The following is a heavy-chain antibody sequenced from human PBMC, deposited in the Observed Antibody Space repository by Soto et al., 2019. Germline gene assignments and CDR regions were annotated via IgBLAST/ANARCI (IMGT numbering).Heavy chain of an antibody. J-gene: IGHJ5*02. V-gene: IGHV3-23*01. CDR2: ISGSGGST. D-gene: IGHD6-13*01. CDR3: AKDSSSWTSDNWFDP. Sequence: EVQLLESGGGLVQPGGSLRLSCAASGFTFSSYAMSWVRQAPGKGLEWVSAISGSGGSTYYADSVKGRFTISRDNSKNTLHLQMNGLSAEDTAVYYCAKDSSSWTSDNWFDPWGQGTLVTVSS. CDR1: GFTFSSYA.